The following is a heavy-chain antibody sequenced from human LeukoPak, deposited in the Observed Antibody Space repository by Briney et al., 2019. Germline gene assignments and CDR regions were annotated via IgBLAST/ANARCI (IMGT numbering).Heavy chain of an antibody. D-gene: IGHD5-24*01. V-gene: IGHV1-18*01. CDR3: ARDPRQDGSLFDY. CDR2: ISAYNGDT. CDR1: GYIFTNYA. Sequence: GASVKVSCKASGYIFTNYAMNWVRQAPGQGLEWMGWISAYNGDTNYAQNLQGRVTMTTDTSTSTAYMDLRSLRSDDTAVYYCARDPRQDGSLFDYWGQGTLVTVSS. J-gene: IGHJ4*02.